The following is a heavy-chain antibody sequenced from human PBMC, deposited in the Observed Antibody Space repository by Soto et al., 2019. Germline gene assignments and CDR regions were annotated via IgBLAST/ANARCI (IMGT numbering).Heavy chain of an antibody. Sequence: GASVKVSCKASGGTFSSYTISWVRQAPGQGLEWMGRIIPILGIANYAQKFQGRVTITADKSTSTAYMELSSLRSEDTAVYYCARGAGSQDYGGLTWFDPWGQGTLVTVSS. J-gene: IGHJ5*02. CDR3: ARGAGSQDYGGLTWFDP. V-gene: IGHV1-69*02. D-gene: IGHD4-17*01. CDR1: GGTFSSYT. CDR2: IIPILGIA.